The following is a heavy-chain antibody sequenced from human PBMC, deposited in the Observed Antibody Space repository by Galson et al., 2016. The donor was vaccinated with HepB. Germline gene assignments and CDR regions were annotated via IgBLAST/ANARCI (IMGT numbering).Heavy chain of an antibody. D-gene: IGHD2-21*01. V-gene: IGHV3-72*01. CDR1: GFRFNDHY. Sequence: SLRLSCATSGFRFNDHYIEWARQAPGKGLEWIGRIRNGVERYSTELAASVRGRFRISRDDSQNSVYLQMNSLKTEDTAVYYCGDWGDFDFWGQGTLVTVSS. J-gene: IGHJ4*02. CDR2: IRNGVERYST. CDR3: GDWGDFDF.